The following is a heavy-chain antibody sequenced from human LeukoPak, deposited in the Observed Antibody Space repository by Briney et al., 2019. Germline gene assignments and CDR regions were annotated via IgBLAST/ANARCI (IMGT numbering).Heavy chain of an antibody. CDR2: ISGSGGST. V-gene: IGHV3-23*01. J-gene: IGHJ4*02. CDR1: GFTFSSYG. D-gene: IGHD3-9*01. CDR3: AKESMVLSGSSDY. Sequence: GTLRLSCAASGFTFSSYGMSWVRQAPGKGLEWVSAISGSGGSTYYADSVKGRFTISRDNSKNTLYLQMNSLRAEDTAVYYCAKESMVLSGSSDYWGQGTLVTVSS.